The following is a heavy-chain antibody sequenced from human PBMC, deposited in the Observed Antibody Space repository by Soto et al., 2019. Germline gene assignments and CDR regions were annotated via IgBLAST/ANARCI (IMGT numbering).Heavy chain of an antibody. V-gene: IGHV4-31*03. CDR1: GGSISSGGYY. CDR2: VYYSGST. J-gene: IGHJ5*02. Sequence: SETLSLTCTVSGGSISSGGYYWSWIRQHPGKGLEWIGYVYYSGSTYYNPSLKSRVTISVDTSKNQFSLKLSSVTAADTAVYYCASVYSSPPDWFDPWGQGTLVTVSS. CDR3: ASVYSSPPDWFDP. D-gene: IGHD6-13*01.